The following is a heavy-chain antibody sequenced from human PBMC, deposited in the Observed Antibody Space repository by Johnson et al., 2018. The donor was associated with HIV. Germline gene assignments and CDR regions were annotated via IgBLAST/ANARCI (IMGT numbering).Heavy chain of an antibody. CDR2: ISSSSSTI. D-gene: IGHD6-13*01. J-gene: IGHJ3*02. Sequence: VQLVESGGGVVRPGGSLRLSCAAAGFTFDDYGMSWVRQAPGKGLEWVSYISSSSSTIYYADSVKGRFTISRDNSKNSLYLQMNSLRAEDTAVYYCAKDLYSSSWTNDAFDIWGQGTMVTVSS. V-gene: IGHV3-48*01. CDR1: GFTFDDYG. CDR3: AKDLYSSSWTNDAFDI.